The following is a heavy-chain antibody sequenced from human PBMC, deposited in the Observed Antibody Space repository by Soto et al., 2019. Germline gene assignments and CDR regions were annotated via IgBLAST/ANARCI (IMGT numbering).Heavy chain of an antibody. CDR3: ARAGVATIYPGNNWFDP. CDR2: IYYSGST. Sequence: QVQLQESGPGLVKPSQTLSLTCTVSGGSISSGDYYWSWIRQPPGKGLEWIGYIYYSGSTYYNPSLKSRVTISVDTSTNKFSLNLSSVTAADTAMYYCARAGVATIYPGNNWFDPWGQGTLVTVSS. CDR1: GGSISSGDYY. J-gene: IGHJ5*02. V-gene: IGHV4-30-4*01. D-gene: IGHD5-12*01.